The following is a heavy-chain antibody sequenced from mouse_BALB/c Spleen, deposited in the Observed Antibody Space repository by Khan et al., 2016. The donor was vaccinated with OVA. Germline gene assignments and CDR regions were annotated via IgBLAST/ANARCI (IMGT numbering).Heavy chain of an antibody. J-gene: IGHJ3*01. CDR3: ARLADYYYSEGFAY. Sequence: EVELVESGGDLVKPGGSLKLSCAASGFTFSTYGMSWVRQTPDKRLEWVATISIGGTYTYYPDSVKGRFTISRDNAKNTLYLQLSSLKSEDTAIYYCARLADYYYSEGFAYWGPGTLVTVSA. CDR2: ISIGGTYT. CDR1: GFTFSTYG. V-gene: IGHV5-6*01. D-gene: IGHD2-12*01.